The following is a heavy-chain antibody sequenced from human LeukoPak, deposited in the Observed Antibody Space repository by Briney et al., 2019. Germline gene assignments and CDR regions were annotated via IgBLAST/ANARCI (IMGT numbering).Heavy chain of an antibody. CDR1: GGSISSYY. D-gene: IGHD2-15*01. V-gene: IGHV4-59*01. CDR2: IYYSGST. CDR3: ARELQGGRVDY. J-gene: IGHJ4*02. Sequence: SETLSLTCTVSGGSISSYYWSWIRQPPGKGLEWIGYIYYSGSTNYNPSLKSRVTISVDTSKNQFSLKLSSVTAADTAVYYCARELQGGRVDYWGQGTLVTVSS.